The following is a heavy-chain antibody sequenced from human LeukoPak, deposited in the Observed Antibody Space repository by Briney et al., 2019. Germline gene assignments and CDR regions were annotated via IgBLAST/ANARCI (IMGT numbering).Heavy chain of an antibody. V-gene: IGHV3-15*01. CDR2: IKSKTDGGTT. CDR3: TTEGAVSGYYFRDY. D-gene: IGHD3-22*01. Sequence: GGSLRLSCAASGFTFSNAWMSWVRQAPGKGLEWVGRIKSKTDGGTTDYAAPVKGRFTISRDDSKNTLYLQMNSLKTEDTAVYYCTTEGAVSGYYFRDYWGQGTLVTVSS. CDR1: GFTFSNAW. J-gene: IGHJ4*02.